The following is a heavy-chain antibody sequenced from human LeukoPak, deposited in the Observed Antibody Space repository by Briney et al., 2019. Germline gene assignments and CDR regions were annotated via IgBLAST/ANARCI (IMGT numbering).Heavy chain of an antibody. CDR1: GYTFSSYA. CDR2: IGGSGGST. Sequence: GGALRRSCAASGYTFSSYAMSRVRQAPGKGREWVSSIGGSGGSTYYADSVKGRFTISRDNSKNTLYLQMNSLRAEDTAVYYCAKVETAAAATLRGFDYWGQGTLVTVSS. D-gene: IGHD6-13*01. V-gene: IGHV3-23*01. J-gene: IGHJ4*02. CDR3: AKVETAAAATLRGFDY.